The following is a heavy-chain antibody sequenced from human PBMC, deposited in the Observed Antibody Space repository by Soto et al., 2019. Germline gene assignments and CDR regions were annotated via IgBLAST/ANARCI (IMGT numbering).Heavy chain of an antibody. Sequence: QVQLVQSGAEVKKPGASVKVSCKASGYTFTSFGISWVRQAPGQGLEWMGWISAYNGNTNYAQKLQGRVTMTTDTSTRIAYMALRRLRSDDTAVYCGASDLGGNPGYWGQGTLVTVSS. CDR3: ASDLGGNPGY. D-gene: IGHD2-15*01. CDR1: GYTFTSFG. J-gene: IGHJ4*02. CDR2: ISAYNGNT. V-gene: IGHV1-18*01.